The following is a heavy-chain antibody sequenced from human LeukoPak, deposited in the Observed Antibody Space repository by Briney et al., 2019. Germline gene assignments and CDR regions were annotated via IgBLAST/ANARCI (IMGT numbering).Heavy chain of an antibody. V-gene: IGHV3-30*18. CDR1: GFTFSSYG. CDR3: AKLPNGYSSSWLDY. D-gene: IGHD6-13*01. J-gene: IGHJ4*02. CDR2: ISYDGSNK. Sequence: GRSLRLSCAASGFTFSSYGMHWVRQAPGKGLEWVAVISYDGSNKYYAESVKGRFTISRDNSKNTLYLQMNSLRAEDTAVYYCAKLPNGYSSSWLDYWGQGTLVTVSS.